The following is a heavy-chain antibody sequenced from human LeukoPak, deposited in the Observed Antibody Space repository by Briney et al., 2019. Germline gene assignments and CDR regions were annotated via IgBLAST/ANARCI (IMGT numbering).Heavy chain of an antibody. V-gene: IGHV4-59*01. D-gene: IGHD2-21*02. CDR3: ASGEYCGGDCQGAFDI. CDR1: GGSISSYY. J-gene: IGHJ3*02. Sequence: SETLSLTCTVSGGSISSYYWSWIRQPPGKGLEWIGYTYYSGSTNYNPSLKSRVTISVDTSKNQFSLKLSSVTAADTAVYYCASGEYCGGDCQGAFDIWGQGTMVTVSS. CDR2: TYYSGST.